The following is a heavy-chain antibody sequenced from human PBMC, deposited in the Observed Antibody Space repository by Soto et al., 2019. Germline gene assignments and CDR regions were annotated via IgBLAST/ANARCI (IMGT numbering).Heavy chain of an antibody. D-gene: IGHD2-2*03. CDR2: IWSGGSNK. Sequence: QVQLVESGGGVVQPGRSLRLSCAASGFTFSSYGMHWVRQAPGKGLEWVALIWSGGSNKYYADSVKGRFTISSDNSKKTLYLQMTSLRAEDTVAYFCARDGDGYWTMTSCRGGYFDCWGQGTLGTVAS. CDR3: ARDGDGYWTMTSCRGGYFDC. V-gene: IGHV3-33*01. CDR1: GFTFSSYG. J-gene: IGHJ4*02.